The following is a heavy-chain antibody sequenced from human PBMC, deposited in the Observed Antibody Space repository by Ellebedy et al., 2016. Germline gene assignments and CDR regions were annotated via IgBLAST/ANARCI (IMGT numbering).Heavy chain of an antibody. V-gene: IGHV4-39*01. CDR1: GGSISSSSYY. CDR2: IYYSGST. D-gene: IGHD3-3*01. J-gene: IGHJ5*02. Sequence: SETLSLNXTVTGGSISSSSYYWGWIRQPPGKGLEWMGSIYYSGSTYYNPSLKSRVTISVDTSKNQFSLKLSSVTAADTAVYYCARQGEGPPYYYFWSGYWGAYNWFDPWGQGTLVTVSS. CDR3: ARQGEGPPYYYFWSGYWGAYNWFDP.